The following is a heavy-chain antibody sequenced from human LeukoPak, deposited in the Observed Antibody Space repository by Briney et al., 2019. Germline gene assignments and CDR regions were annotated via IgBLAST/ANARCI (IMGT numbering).Heavy chain of an antibody. D-gene: IGHD3-3*01. V-gene: IGHV3-21*01. CDR2: ISSWNDYI. J-gene: IGHJ6*03. CDR3: ARDPPRFLEWLYYYYYYMDV. Sequence: GGSLRLSCAASGFTFSSYSMNWVRQAPGKGLEWVSSISSWNDYIYYADSVKGRFAISRDNAKNSLYLQMNSLRAEDTAVYYCARDPPRFLEWLYYYYYYMDVWGKGTTVTVSS. CDR1: GFTFSSYS.